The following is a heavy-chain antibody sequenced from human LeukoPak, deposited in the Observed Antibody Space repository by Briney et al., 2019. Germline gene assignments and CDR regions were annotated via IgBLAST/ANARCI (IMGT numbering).Heavy chain of an antibody. D-gene: IGHD3-3*01. CDR2: IIGILGSS. CDR3: ARQRFSEWLFYY. V-gene: IGHV1-69*11. CDR1: GGTFSSYG. Sequence: SVKVSCKASGGTFSSYGISWVRQAPGQGLEWMGRIIGILGSSKYAEKFQGRVTITADESTTTVYMEVSSLRSEDTAVYYCARQRFSEWLFYYWGQGTLVTVSS. J-gene: IGHJ4*02.